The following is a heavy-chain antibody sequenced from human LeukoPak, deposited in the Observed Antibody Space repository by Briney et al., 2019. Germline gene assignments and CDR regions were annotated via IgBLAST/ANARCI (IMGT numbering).Heavy chain of an antibody. J-gene: IGHJ6*02. CDR1: GYTLTELS. CDR3: ATAPRTTAYYYGMDV. D-gene: IGHD2-2*01. CDR2: FDPVDGET. V-gene: IGHV1-24*01. Sequence: ASVEFSCQVSGYTLTELSMHWVRQANGKGLEWMGGFDPVDGETIYAQKFQGRVNMTEDTSTDTAYMELSSLRSEDTAVYYCATAPRTTAYYYGMDVWGQGTTVTVCS.